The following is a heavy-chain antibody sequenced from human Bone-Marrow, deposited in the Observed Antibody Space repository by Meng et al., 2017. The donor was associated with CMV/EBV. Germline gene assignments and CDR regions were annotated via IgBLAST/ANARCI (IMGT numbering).Heavy chain of an antibody. V-gene: IGHV3-43D*04. CDR2: ISWDGGST. CDR3: AKGRGSSGWSVDY. J-gene: IGHJ4*02. Sequence: VLLGESGGVLVQAGGSLRLSCAASGFTFDDYAMHWVRQAPGKGLEGVSLISWDGGSTYYADSVKGRFTISRDNSKNSLYLQMNSLRAEDTALYYCAKGRGSSGWSVDYWGQGTLVTVSS. D-gene: IGHD6-19*01. CDR1: GFTFDDYA.